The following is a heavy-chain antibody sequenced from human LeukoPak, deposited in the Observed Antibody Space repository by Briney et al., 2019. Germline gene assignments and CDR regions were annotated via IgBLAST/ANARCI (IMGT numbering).Heavy chain of an antibody. V-gene: IGHV5-51*01. J-gene: IGHJ5*02. CDR3: ARRGYDAEWFDP. Sequence: GESLKISCKASGYSFTSYWIGWVRQMPGKGLEWMGIIYPGDSDTRYHPSFQGQVIISADKSIGTAYLQWSSLKATDSAMYYCARRGYDAEWFDPWGQGTLVTVSS. CDR2: IYPGDSDT. D-gene: IGHD5-12*01. CDR1: GYSFTSYW.